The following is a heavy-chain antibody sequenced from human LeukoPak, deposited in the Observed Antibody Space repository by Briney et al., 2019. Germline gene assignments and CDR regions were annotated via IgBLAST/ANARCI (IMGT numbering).Heavy chain of an antibody. Sequence: KSGGSLRLSCAASAFTFSDYSMNWVRQAPGKGLEWGAYISSGSTYIYYADSVKGRFTISRDNAQRSMYLQMNSLRAEDTAVYYCARGYSSSWFSYYYYYMDVWGKGTTVTVSS. D-gene: IGHD6-13*01. CDR2: ISSGSTYI. CDR3: ARGYSSSWFSYYYYYMDV. V-gene: IGHV3-21*01. J-gene: IGHJ6*03. CDR1: AFTFSDYS.